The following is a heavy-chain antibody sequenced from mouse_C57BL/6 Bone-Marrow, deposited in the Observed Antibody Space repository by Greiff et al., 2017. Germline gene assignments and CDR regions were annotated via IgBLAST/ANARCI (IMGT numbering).Heavy chain of an antibody. D-gene: IGHD2-2*01. J-gene: IGHJ4*01. Sequence: EVQGVESGGGLVKPGGSLKLSCAASGFTFSRSAMSWVRQTPEKRLAWVATISDGGSYTYYPDNVKGRFTISRDNAKNNLYLQMSHLKSEDTAMYYCARGEGIYYGYDDAMDYWGQGTSVTVSS. V-gene: IGHV5-4*01. CDR2: ISDGGSYT. CDR3: ARGEGIYYGYDDAMDY. CDR1: GFTFSRSA.